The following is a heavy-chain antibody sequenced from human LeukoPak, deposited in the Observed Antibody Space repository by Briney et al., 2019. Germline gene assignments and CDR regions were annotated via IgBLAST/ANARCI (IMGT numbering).Heavy chain of an antibody. D-gene: IGHD3-3*01. J-gene: IGHJ4*02. CDR3: ARTGSDYDFWSGYHYYFDY. CDR1: GGSISSSSYY. CDR2: IYYSGST. Sequence: SETLSLTCTVSGGSISSSSYYWGWIRQPPGKGLEWIGYIYYSGSTNYNPSLKSRVTISVDTSKNQFSLKLSSVTAADTAVYYCARTGSDYDFWSGYHYYFDYWGQGTLVTVSS. V-gene: IGHV4-61*05.